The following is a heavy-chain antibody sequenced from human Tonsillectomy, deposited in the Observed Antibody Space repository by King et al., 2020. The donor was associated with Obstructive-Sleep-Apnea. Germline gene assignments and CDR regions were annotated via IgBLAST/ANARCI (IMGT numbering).Heavy chain of an antibody. V-gene: IGHV5-51*01. CDR3: ARRPGVFYDPFDY. J-gene: IGHJ4*02. Sequence: VQLVESGAEVKKPGESLKISCKSSGYSFTSYYIGWVRQMPGKGLEWVGLIFPGHSDTRYSPSFQGQVTISADKSINTAYLHWSSLKASDTAMDYCARRPGVFYDPFDYWGQGTLVTVSS. D-gene: IGHD2/OR15-2a*01. CDR2: IFPGHSDT. CDR1: GYSFTSYY.